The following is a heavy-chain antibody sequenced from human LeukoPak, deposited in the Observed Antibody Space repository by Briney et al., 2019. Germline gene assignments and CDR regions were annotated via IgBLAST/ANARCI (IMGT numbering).Heavy chain of an antibody. V-gene: IGHV3-48*01. CDR1: GFTFSSYS. CDR2: ISSSSSTI. J-gene: IGHJ6*03. D-gene: IGHD2-15*01. CDR3: ASATPYYYYYMDV. Sequence: PGGSLRLSCAASGFTFSSYSMNWVRQAPGKGLEWVSYISSSSSTIYYADSVKGRFTISRDNAKNSLYLQMNSLRAEDTAVYYCASATPYYYYYMDVWGKGTTVTVSS.